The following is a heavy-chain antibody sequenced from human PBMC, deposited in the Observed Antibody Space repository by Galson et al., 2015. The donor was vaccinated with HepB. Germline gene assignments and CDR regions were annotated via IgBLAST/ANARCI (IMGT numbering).Heavy chain of an antibody. J-gene: IGHJ3*02. CDR1: GGSISSRNYY. Sequence: ETLSLTCTVSGGSISSRNYYCDWIRQPPGEGLEWIGSMYFGGSTHYNPSLKSRVTISVDTSKNQFSLKLSSVTAADTAVYYCATSSLSGQNAFDIWGQGTMVTVSS. D-gene: IGHD6-6*01. CDR2: MYFGGST. V-gene: IGHV4-39*07. CDR3: ATSSLSGQNAFDI.